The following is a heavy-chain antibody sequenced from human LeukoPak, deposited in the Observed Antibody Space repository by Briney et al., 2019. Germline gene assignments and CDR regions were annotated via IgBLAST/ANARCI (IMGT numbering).Heavy chain of an antibody. CDR3: ATYSILNAREFRY. V-gene: IGHV3-7*01. D-gene: IGHD4-11*01. CDR1: GFTFSNSW. CDR2: VQHIGGGT. Sequence: GGSLRLSCAGSGFTFSNSWMGWVRQAPGKGLEGVANVQHIGGGTYYVDSVKGRFTISRDNAKNSVYLQMNSLGADDTAVYYCATYSILNAREFRYWGQGTLVTVTS. J-gene: IGHJ1*01.